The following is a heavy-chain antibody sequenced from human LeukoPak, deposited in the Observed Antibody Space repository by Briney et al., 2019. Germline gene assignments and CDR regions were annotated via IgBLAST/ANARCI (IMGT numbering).Heavy chain of an antibody. Sequence: GGSLRLSCAASGFTFTTYWMSWVRQPPGKGLEWVANIKQDGTEKYYVDSVKGRFTISRDNAKNSLYLQMNSLRAEDTAVYYCARESGSVTSEVDFDYWGQGTLVTVSS. D-gene: IGHD4-17*01. V-gene: IGHV3-7*01. J-gene: IGHJ4*02. CDR1: GFTFTTYW. CDR2: IKQDGTEK. CDR3: ARESGSVTSEVDFDY.